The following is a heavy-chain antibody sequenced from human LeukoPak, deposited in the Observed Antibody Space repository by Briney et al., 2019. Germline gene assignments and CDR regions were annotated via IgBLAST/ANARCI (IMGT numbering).Heavy chain of an antibody. D-gene: IGHD2-8*02. V-gene: IGHV3-15*01. J-gene: IGHJ6*02. Sequence: GGSLRLSCAASGFTFSNAWMSWVRQAPGKGLEWVGRIKSKTDGGTTDYAAPVKGRFTISRDDSKNTLYLQMNSLKTEDTAVYYCTTAPWSVFYYYCYGMDVWGQGTTVTVSS. CDR2: IKSKTDGGTT. CDR3: TTAPWSVFYYYCYGMDV. CDR1: GFTFSNAW.